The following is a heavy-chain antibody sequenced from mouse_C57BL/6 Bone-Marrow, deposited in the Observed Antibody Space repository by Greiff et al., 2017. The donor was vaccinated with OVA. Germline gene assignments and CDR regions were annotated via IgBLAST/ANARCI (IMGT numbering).Heavy chain of an antibody. CDR1: GFTFSSYA. Sequence: EVKLVESGGGLVKPGGSLKLSCAASGFTFSSYAMSWVRQTPEKRLEWVATISDGGSYTYYPDNVKGRFTISRDNAKNNLYLQMSHMKSEDTAMYYCAGGGITAVVALDYWGQGTTLTVSS. D-gene: IGHD1-1*01. CDR3: AGGGITAVVALDY. CDR2: ISDGGSYT. V-gene: IGHV5-4*03. J-gene: IGHJ2*01.